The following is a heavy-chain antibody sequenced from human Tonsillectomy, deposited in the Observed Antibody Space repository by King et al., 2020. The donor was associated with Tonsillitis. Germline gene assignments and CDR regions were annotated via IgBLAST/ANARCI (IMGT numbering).Heavy chain of an antibody. J-gene: IGHJ3*02. Sequence: LQLQESGPGLVKPSETLSLTCTVSGGSISSSSYYWGWIRQPPEKGLEWIGRIDYSGSTYYKPSLKSRVTISVDTSKNQFSLKLSSVTAADTAGYYCSRGDSYSGSTSAAFAIWGQATMVTVSS. CDR2: IDYSGST. CDR3: SRGDSYSGSTSAAFAI. D-gene: IGHD1-26*01. V-gene: IGHV4-39*07. CDR1: GGSISSSSYY.